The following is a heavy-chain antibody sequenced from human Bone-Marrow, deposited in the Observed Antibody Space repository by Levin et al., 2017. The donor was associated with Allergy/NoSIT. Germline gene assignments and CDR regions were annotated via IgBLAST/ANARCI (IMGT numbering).Heavy chain of an antibody. Sequence: RAGGSLRLSCAASGFTFSSYALHWVRQAPGKGLESVSAISSDGGSTYYANSVKGRFTISRDNSKNTLYLHMGSLRAEDMTMYYCARERSGGIIDSWGQGTLVTVSS. D-gene: IGHD2-15*01. CDR2: ISSDGGST. J-gene: IGHJ4*02. CDR3: ARERSGGIIDS. CDR1: GFTFSSYA. V-gene: IGHV3-64*01.